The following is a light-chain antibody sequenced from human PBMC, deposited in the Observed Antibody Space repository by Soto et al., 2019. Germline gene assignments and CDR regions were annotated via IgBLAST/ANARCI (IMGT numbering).Light chain of an antibody. CDR1: QILLNIDGKTY. CDR3: MQSLHLPWT. V-gene: IGKV2D-29*01. J-gene: IGKJ1*01. Sequence: DMLMTQTPLSLSVTRGQPASISCNSSQILLNIDGKTYVYWYHQKPGQPPQLLISEVSNRFSGVPDRFSGSGSGTDFTLKISRVETEDVGVYYCMQSLHLPWTFGQGTKVDIK. CDR2: EVS.